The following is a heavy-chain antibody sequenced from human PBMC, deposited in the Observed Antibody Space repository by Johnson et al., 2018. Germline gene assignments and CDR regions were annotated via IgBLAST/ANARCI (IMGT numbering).Heavy chain of an antibody. CDR3: ARDWEEMATITRYFQH. CDR2: IYPGDSDT. CDR1: GYSFISYW. V-gene: IGHV5-51*03. D-gene: IGHD5-24*01. Sequence: VQLVESGAEVKKPGESVKISCKGSGYSFISYWIGWVRQMPGKGLEWMGIIYPGDSDTRSSPSFQGQVTISADKSISTAYLPWSSLKASDTAMYYCARDWEEMATITRYFQHWGQGTLVTVSS. J-gene: IGHJ1*01.